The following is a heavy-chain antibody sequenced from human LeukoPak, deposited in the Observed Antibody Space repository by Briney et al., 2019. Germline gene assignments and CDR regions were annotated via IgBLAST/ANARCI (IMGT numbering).Heavy chain of an antibody. D-gene: IGHD6-13*01. CDR3: AKVGPIAEYYYYMDV. Sequence: GRSLRLSCAASGFTFDDYAMHWVRQAPGKGLEWDSGISWNSGSIGYADSVKGRFTISRDNAKNYLYLQMNSLRAEDTALYYCAKVGPIAEYYYYMDVWGKGTTVTVSS. V-gene: IGHV3-9*01. CDR1: GFTFDDYA. J-gene: IGHJ6*03. CDR2: ISWNSGSI.